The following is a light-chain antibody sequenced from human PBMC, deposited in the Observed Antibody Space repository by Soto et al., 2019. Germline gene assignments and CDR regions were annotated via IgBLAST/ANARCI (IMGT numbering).Light chain of an antibody. J-gene: IGKJ5*01. CDR2: DAS. CDR1: QDISHY. Sequence: TITCQARQDISHYLNWYQQKPGKAPKLLISDASILRTGVPSRFSGRGSGTEFTLTISSLQPEDFGTYYCQEFNTNPFGFGQGTRLEIK. V-gene: IGKV1-9*01. CDR3: QEFNTNPFG.